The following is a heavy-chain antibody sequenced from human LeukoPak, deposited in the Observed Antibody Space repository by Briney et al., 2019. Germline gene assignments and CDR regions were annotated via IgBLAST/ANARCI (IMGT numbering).Heavy chain of an antibody. J-gene: IGHJ4*02. Sequence: PSETLSLTCTVSGGSISSGGYYWGWVRQPPGKGLEWIGSIYYSGSTYYNPSLKSRVTISVDTSKNQFSLKLSSVTAADTAVYYCARLPRSIVGATNFDYWGQGTLVTVSS. CDR2: IYYSGST. V-gene: IGHV4-39*01. CDR3: ARLPRSIVGATNFDY. D-gene: IGHD1-26*01. CDR1: GGSISSGGYY.